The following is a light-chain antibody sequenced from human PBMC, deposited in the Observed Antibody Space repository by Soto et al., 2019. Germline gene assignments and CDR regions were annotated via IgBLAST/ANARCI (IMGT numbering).Light chain of an antibody. Sequence: EIVMTQSAATLSTSPGERATLSCRASQTVSSNLAWYQQKPGQAPRLLIQGASTRATGIAARFSGSGSGTEFTLTISSLHSEDFAVYYCQQYNDWPLTFGGGTKVEI. CDR1: QTVSSN. CDR3: QQYNDWPLT. V-gene: IGKV3-15*01. J-gene: IGKJ4*01. CDR2: GAS.